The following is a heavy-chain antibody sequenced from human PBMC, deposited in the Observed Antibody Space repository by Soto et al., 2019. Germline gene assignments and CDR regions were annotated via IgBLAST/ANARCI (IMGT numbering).Heavy chain of an antibody. J-gene: IGHJ4*02. Sequence: EVQLVESGGGLVQPGGSLRLSCAASGFTVSTKYMSWVRQAPGKGLEWVSVIYSGGSTFYADSVRGRFTISRDNSKNTVNLQMNSLRAEDTAVYYYARDPWAADYCGQGTLVTVSS. D-gene: IGHD3-16*01. CDR3: ARDPWAADY. CDR1: GFTVSTKY. V-gene: IGHV3-66*01. CDR2: IYSGGST.